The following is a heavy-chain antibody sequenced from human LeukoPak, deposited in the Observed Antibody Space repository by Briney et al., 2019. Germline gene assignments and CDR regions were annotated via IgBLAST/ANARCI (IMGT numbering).Heavy chain of an antibody. CDR2: ITGSGGNT. CDR1: GFTFSTYD. Sequence: GGSLRLSCAASGFTFSTYDMSWVRQAPGKGLEWVSGITGSGGNTFYADSVKGRFTISRDNAKKSLFPEMNSLRVEDTAVYYCARDRSGSSSVDDAFDIWGQGIMVTVSS. V-gene: IGHV3-23*01. J-gene: IGHJ3*02. D-gene: IGHD1-26*01. CDR3: ARDRSGSSSVDDAFDI.